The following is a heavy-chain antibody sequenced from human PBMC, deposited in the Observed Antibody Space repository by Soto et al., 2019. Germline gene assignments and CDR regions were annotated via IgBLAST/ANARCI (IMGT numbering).Heavy chain of an antibody. CDR3: AVSAGYGGAFHV. V-gene: IGHV3-23*04. CDR2: ITNNGDTT. CDR1: GFTFSIYA. D-gene: IGHD5-12*01. J-gene: IGHJ3*01. Sequence: EKQLVESGGALAQPGGSLRLSCVGSGFTFSIYALTWVRQAPGKGLEWVSLITNNGDTTFFGDSVKGRFSISRDNSQNTLDLQLETLRAEPTAVYYWAVSAGYGGAFHVCGHGTMVALSS.